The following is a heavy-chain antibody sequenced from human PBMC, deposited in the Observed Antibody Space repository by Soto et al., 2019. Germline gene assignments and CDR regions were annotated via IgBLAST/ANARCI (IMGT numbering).Heavy chain of an antibody. CDR3: ARGSTYYGVVT. CDR1: GDSIGSGDYY. V-gene: IGHV4-30-4*01. J-gene: IGHJ5*02. Sequence: QVQLQESGPRLVKPSQTLSLTCTVSGDSIGSGDYYWTWIRQPPGKGLEWIGYIYYIGTTFYNPSLEMRVNISVDTSKNQFSLRVTSVTAAETAVYYCARGSTYYGVVTWGQGTLITVSS. CDR2: IYYIGTT. D-gene: IGHD3-10*01.